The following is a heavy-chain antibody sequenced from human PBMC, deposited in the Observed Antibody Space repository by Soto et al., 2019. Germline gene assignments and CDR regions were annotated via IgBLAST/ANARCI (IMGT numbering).Heavy chain of an antibody. CDR1: GFTFSSYA. D-gene: IGHD1-26*01. J-gene: IGHJ4*02. CDR2: ISGSGGST. V-gene: IGHV3-23*01. CDR3: AKDITNRYSGSYY. Sequence: GGSLRLSCAASGFTFSSYAMSWVRQAPGKGLEWVSAISGSGGSTYYADSAKGRFTISRDNSKNTLYLQMNSLRAEDTAVYYCAKDITNRYSGSYYWGQGTLVTVSS.